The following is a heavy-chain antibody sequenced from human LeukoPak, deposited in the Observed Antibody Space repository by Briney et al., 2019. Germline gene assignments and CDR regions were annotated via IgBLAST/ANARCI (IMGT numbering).Heavy chain of an antibody. CDR1: GYTFTSYD. D-gene: IGHD1-26*01. Sequence: ASVKVSCKASGYTFTSYDINWVRQATGQGLEWMGWMNPNSGNTGYAQKFQGRVTITRNTSISTAYMELSSLRSEDTAVYYCARGGLRRSGRNQVFGYWGQGTLVTVSS. CDR2: MNPNSGNT. J-gene: IGHJ4*02. CDR3: ARGGLRRSGRNQVFGY. V-gene: IGHV1-8*03.